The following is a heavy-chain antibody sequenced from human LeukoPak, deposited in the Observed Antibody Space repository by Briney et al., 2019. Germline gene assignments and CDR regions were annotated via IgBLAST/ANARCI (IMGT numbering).Heavy chain of an antibody. CDR2: LNWNGAST. CDR3: ARGATYYDILTGYFPLEVDY. Sequence: PGGSLRLSCAASGFTFDDYGLSWVRQVPGKGLEWVSGLNWNGASTGYADSVKGRFTISRDNAKNSLYLQMNSLRAEDTAVYYCARGATYYDILTGYFPLEVDYWGQGTLVTVSS. J-gene: IGHJ4*02. V-gene: IGHV3-20*04. D-gene: IGHD3-9*01. CDR1: GFTFDDYG.